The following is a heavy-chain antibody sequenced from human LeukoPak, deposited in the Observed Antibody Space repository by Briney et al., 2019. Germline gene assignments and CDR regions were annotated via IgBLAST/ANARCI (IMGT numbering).Heavy chain of an antibody. CDR2: IYHSGST. D-gene: IGHD4-23*01. CDR3: ARMSTVVTRGVFDY. J-gene: IGHJ4*02. Sequence: KPSETLSLTCTVSGYSISSGYYWGWIRQPPGKGLEWIGSIYHSGSTYYNPSLKSRVTISVDTSKNQFSLKLSSVTAADTAVYYCARMSTVVTRGVFDYWGQGTLVTVSS. CDR1: GYSISSGYY. V-gene: IGHV4-38-2*02.